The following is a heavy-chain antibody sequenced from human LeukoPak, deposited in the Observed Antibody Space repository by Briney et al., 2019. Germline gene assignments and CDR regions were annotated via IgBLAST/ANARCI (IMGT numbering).Heavy chain of an antibody. J-gene: IGHJ6*03. CDR1: GFTVSSNY. V-gene: IGHV3-23*01. CDR2: ISDTGRNT. D-gene: IGHD4-17*01. CDR3: AKDGATTYVNNYYYYYYMDA. Sequence: PGGSLRLSCAASGFTVSSNYMSWVRQAPGKGLEWVSTISDTGRNTYFADSVKDRFTISRDNSKNTLYLQMNSLRVEDTAIYYCAKDGATTYVNNYYYYYYMDAWGKGTTVTVSS.